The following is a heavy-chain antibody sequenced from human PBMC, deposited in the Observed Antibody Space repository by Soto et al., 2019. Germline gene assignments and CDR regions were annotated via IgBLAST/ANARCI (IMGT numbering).Heavy chain of an antibody. CDR1: GFTFSDYF. D-gene: IGHD3-3*01. J-gene: IGHJ4*02. Sequence: QVQLVESGGGLVKPGGSLRLSCAASGFTFSDYFLTWIRQAPGKGLEWVAYIGSSSSDTNYADSVKGRFTISRDNAKKSLFLQMNNLRVDDTAVYYCARDYDFWSGYLSGHFDYWGQGTLVTVSS. V-gene: IGHV3-11*06. CDR2: IGSSSSDT. CDR3: ARDYDFWSGYLSGHFDY.